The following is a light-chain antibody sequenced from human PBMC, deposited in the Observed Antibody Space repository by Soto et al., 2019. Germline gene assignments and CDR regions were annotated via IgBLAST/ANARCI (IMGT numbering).Light chain of an antibody. CDR2: GAS. CDR1: QSVSNSY. CDR3: QQYVSSPRT. V-gene: IGKV3-20*01. J-gene: IGKJ1*01. Sequence: EIVLTQSPGTLSLSPGERATLSCRASQSVSNSYLAWYQQKPGQAPRLLIYGASSRATGIPDRFSGSGSGTDFTLTISRLEPEDFAVYYCQQYVSSPRTLGQGTKVEVK.